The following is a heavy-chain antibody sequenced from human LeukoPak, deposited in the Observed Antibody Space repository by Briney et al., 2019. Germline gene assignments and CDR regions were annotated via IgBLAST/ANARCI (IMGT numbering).Heavy chain of an antibody. CDR1: GGSISSYY. Sequence: SETLSLTCTVSGGSISSYYWSWIRQPPGKGLEWIGYIYYSGSTNYNPSLKSRVTISVDTAKNHFSLKLSSVTAADTAVYYCARHLYYYDSSRYFGEFDYWGQGTLVTVSP. V-gene: IGHV4-59*08. CDR2: IYYSGST. D-gene: IGHD3-22*01. J-gene: IGHJ4*02. CDR3: ARHLYYYDSSRYFGEFDY.